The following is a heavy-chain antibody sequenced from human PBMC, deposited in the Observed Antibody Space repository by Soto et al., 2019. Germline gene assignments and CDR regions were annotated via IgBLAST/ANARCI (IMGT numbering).Heavy chain of an antibody. CDR3: TTVGRSGYDD. Sequence: VQLVESGGDLVKPGGSLRLSCAASGFTFSNIWMTWVRQVPGKGLEWVGSIKSKTAGGTIDYAAPVNGRFTISRDDSKNTVYLQMNSLKTEDTAVYYCTTVGRSGYDDWGRGTLVTVSS. CDR1: GFTFSNIW. J-gene: IGHJ4*01. D-gene: IGHD5-12*01. CDR2: IKSKTAGGTI. V-gene: IGHV3-15*01.